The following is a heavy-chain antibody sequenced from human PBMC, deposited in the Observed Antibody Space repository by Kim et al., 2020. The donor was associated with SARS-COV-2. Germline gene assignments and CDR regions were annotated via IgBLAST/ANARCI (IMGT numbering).Heavy chain of an antibody. CDR2: MGRYGRNT. D-gene: IGHD3-10*01. V-gene: IGHV3-23*01. CDR1: GFTFTSYA. J-gene: IGHJ3*02. Sequence: GGSLRLSCAASGFTFTSYAMNWVRQAPVKGLERVPFMGRYGRNTYYAESVKGRFTITRDDSKNTVYRDMDSLRADDQAVYYCSKNNASGNYFMDIWGQG. CDR3: SKNNASGNYFMDI.